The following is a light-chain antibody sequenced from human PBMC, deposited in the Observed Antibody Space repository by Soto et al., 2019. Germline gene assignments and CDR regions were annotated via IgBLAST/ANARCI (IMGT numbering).Light chain of an antibody. CDR2: DAS. Sequence: EIVLTHSPGTLSLSPGERATLSCRASQSVYNNYLAWYQLKPGQAPRLVIYDASSRATGIPDGFSGSGSGTDFTLTINRLEPEDFAVYYCQKYGSSPPITFGPGTRLEIK. CDR3: QKYGSSPPIT. CDR1: QSVYNNY. V-gene: IGKV3-20*01. J-gene: IGKJ5*01.